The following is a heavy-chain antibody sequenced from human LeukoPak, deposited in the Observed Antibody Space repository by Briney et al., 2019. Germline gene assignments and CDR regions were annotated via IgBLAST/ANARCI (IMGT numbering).Heavy chain of an antibody. V-gene: IGHV4-61*02. D-gene: IGHD5-12*01. J-gene: IGHJ4*02. CDR2: IYTSGST. CDR1: GGSISSDSYY. Sequence: SETLSLTCTVSGGSISSDSYYWSWIRQPAGKGLEWIGRIYTSGSTNYNPSLKSRVTISIDKSKNQFSLKLSSVTAADTAVYYRAKYRGASGYHFDYWGQGTLVTVSS. CDR3: AKYRGASGYHFDY.